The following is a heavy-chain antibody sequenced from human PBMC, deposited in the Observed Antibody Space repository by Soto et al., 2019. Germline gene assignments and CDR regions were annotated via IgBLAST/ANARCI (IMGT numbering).Heavy chain of an antibody. J-gene: IGHJ4*02. CDR2: IIPILGIA. V-gene: IGHV1-69*02. CDR3: SISTGYLPGQQDAFDY. Sequence: SVKVSCKASGGTFSSYTICWVRQAPGQGLEWMGRIIPILGIANYAQKFQGRVTITADKSPSTAYMELSSLRSEDTAVYYCSISTGYLPGQQDAFDYWGQGTLVTVSS. D-gene: IGHD6-13*01. CDR1: GGTFSSYT.